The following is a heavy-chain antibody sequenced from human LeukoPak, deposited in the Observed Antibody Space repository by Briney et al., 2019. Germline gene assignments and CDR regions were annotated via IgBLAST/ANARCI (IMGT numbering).Heavy chain of an antibody. V-gene: IGHV3-7*01. J-gene: IGHJ4*02. CDR3: ARDIIRGQSDFDY. CDR1: GFTFGNYW. CDR2: IEDDGDQK. Sequence: GGSLRVSCVASGFTFGNYWMSWVRQAPGKGLEFVGNIEDDGDQKNYVDSVKGRFTISRDNLKNSLYLQMNSLGVEDTAVYYCARDIIRGQSDFDYWGQGVLVTVSS. D-gene: IGHD5-12*01.